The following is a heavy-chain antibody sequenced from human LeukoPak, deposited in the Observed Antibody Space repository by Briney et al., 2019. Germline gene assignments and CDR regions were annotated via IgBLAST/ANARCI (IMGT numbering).Heavy chain of an antibody. D-gene: IGHD4-17*01. V-gene: IGHV3-48*04. J-gene: IGHJ5*02. CDR3: ASGDNHNWFDP. CDR2: ISSSSTI. CDR1: GFTFSSYS. Sequence: GGSLRLSCAASGFTFSSYSMNWVRQAPGKGLEWVSYISSSSTIYYADSVKGRFTISRDNAKNSLYLQMNSLRAEDTAVYYCASGDNHNWFDPWGQGTLVTVSS.